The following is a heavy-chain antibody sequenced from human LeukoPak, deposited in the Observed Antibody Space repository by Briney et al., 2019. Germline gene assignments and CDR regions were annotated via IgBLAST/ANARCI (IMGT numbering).Heavy chain of an antibody. V-gene: IGHV3-9*01. J-gene: IGHJ4*02. CDR1: GFTFDDYA. CDR3: ARVSDISVAAYFDY. Sequence: PGGSLRLSCAASGFTFDDYAMHWVRQAPGKGLEWVSGISWKSDRIGYADSVKGRFTISRDNAKNSLYLQMNSLRAEDTALYYCARVSDISVAAYFDYWGQGTLVTVSS. CDR2: ISWKSDRI. D-gene: IGHD6-19*01.